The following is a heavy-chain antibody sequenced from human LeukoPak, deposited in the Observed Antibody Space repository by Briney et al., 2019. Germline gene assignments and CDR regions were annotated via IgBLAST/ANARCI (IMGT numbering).Heavy chain of an antibody. D-gene: IGHD6-19*01. J-gene: IGHJ4*02. V-gene: IGHV4-59*08. CDR3: AKYGNSGWVIDN. CDR2: IYYTGGT. Sequence: SETLSLPCTVSGGSICSDYWTWLRQPPGKGLEYIGYIYYTGGTNYNPSLKSRVTISVDTSKNQFSLKLSSVSAADTAVYFCAKYGNSGWVIDNWGQGTLVTVSS. CDR1: GGSICSDY.